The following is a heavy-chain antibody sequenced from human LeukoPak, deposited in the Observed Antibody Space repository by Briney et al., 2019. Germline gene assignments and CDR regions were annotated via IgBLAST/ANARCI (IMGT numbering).Heavy chain of an antibody. CDR3: AREEVGATDY. CDR1: GYSISSGYY. D-gene: IGHD1-26*01. CDR2: IYHSGST. V-gene: IGHV4-38-2*02. J-gene: IGHJ4*02. Sequence: SETLSLTCTVSGYSISSGYYWGWIRQPPRKGLEWIGSIYHSGSTYYNPSLKSRVTISVDTSKNQFSLKLSSVTAADTAVYYCAREEVGATDYWGQGTLVTVSS.